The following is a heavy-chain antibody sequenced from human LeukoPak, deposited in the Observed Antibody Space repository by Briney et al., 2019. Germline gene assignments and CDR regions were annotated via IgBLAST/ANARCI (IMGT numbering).Heavy chain of an antibody. Sequence: PGESLKISCKGSGYSFTSYWIGWVRQMPGKGLEWMGIIYPGDSDTRYSPSFQGQVTISADKSISTAYLQWSSLKASDTAMYYCARQRNRFNTAMDPEYFDYWGQGTLVTVSS. CDR1: GYSFTSYW. J-gene: IGHJ4*02. CDR2: IYPGDSDT. V-gene: IGHV5-51*01. D-gene: IGHD5-18*01. CDR3: ARQRNRFNTAMDPEYFDY.